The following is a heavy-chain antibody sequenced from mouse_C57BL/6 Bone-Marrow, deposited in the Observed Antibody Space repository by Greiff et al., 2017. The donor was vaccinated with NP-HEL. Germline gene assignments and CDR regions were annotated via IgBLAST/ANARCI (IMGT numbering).Heavy chain of an antibody. CDR2: ISNGGGST. CDR3: ARHRDHGYYAMDY. D-gene: IGHD3-3*01. J-gene: IGHJ4*01. V-gene: IGHV5-12*01. Sequence: VQLVESGGGLVQPGGSLKLSCAASGFTFSDYYMYWVRQTPEKRLEWVAYISNGGGSTYYPDTVKGRFTISRDNAKNTLYLQMSRLKSEDTAMYYCARHRDHGYYAMDYWGQGTSVTVSS. CDR1: GFTFSDYY.